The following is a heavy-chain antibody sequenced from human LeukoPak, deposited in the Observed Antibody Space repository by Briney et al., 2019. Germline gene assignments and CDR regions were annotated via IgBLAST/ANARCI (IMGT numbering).Heavy chain of an antibody. Sequence: PSETLSLTCAVYGGSFSGYYWSWIRQPPGKGLEWIGEINHSGSTNYNPSLKSRVTISVDTSKNQLSLKLSSVTAADTAVYYCARDYCSSTSCYLDDYWGQGTLVTVSS. CDR2: INHSGST. CDR3: ARDYCSSTSCYLDDY. J-gene: IGHJ4*02. V-gene: IGHV4-34*01. CDR1: GGSFSGYY. D-gene: IGHD2-2*01.